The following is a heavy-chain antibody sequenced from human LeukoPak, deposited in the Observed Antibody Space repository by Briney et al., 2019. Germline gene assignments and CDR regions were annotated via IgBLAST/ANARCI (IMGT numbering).Heavy chain of an antibody. Sequence: PGGSLRLSCSASGFTFSSHWMHWVRQAPGKGLVWVARINGDGSETNYAGSVRGRFTISRDNAKSTLYLQMNSLRAEDTVVYYCASGSGDYGDPFDYWGQGTLVTVSS. D-gene: IGHD4-17*01. CDR1: GFTFSSHW. J-gene: IGHJ4*02. CDR2: INGDGSET. V-gene: IGHV3-74*01. CDR3: ASGSGDYGDPFDY.